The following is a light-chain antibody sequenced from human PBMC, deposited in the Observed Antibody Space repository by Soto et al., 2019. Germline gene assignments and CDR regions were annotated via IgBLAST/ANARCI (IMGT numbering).Light chain of an antibody. CDR2: DAS. Sequence: DIQMTQSPSTLSASVGDRVTITCRASQSISSWLAWYQQKSGKAPKLLIYDASSLGSGVPSRFSGSGSGTEYNLTLSGLQPDDFAPYYCQQYNSYHTAFGQGTKLDSK. V-gene: IGKV1-5*01. CDR1: QSISSW. J-gene: IGKJ2*01. CDR3: QQYNSYHTA.